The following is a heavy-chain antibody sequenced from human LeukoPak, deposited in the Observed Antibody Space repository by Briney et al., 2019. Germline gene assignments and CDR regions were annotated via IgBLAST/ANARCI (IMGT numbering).Heavy chain of an antibody. D-gene: IGHD1-14*01. CDR1: GFTFRRFG. Sequence: GGSLTLSCAASGFTFRRFGMTWVRQPPGKGLEWVAAISGSGDYTYYADSVKGRFTISRDNSQNTLFLQMNSLRGEDTAVYYCGKLPQGAGEHHDIEGWGKGTTVTVSS. J-gene: IGHJ6*03. V-gene: IGHV3-23*01. CDR3: GKLPQGAGEHHDIEG. CDR2: ISGSGDYT.